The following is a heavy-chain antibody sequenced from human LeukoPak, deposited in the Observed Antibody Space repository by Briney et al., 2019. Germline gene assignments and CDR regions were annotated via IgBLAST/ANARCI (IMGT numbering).Heavy chain of an antibody. Sequence: SVKVSCKASGGTFSSYAISWVRQAPGQGLEWMGGIIPIFGTANYAQKFQGRVTITADESTSTAYMELSRLRSEATAVYYCAFRFGEPKYFQHWGQGTLVTVSS. J-gene: IGHJ1*01. V-gene: IGHV1-69*01. CDR1: GGTFSSYA. CDR2: IIPIFGTA. CDR3: AFRFGEPKYFQH. D-gene: IGHD3-10*01.